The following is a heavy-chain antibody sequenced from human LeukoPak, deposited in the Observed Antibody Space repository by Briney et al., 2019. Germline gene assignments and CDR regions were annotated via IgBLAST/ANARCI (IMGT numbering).Heavy chain of an antibody. V-gene: IGHV4-34*01. D-gene: IGHD3-10*01. CDR3: ARPLRYYGSGSYDAFDI. CDR2: INHSGST. J-gene: IGHJ3*02. Sequence: PSETLSLTCAVYGGSFSGYYWSWIRQPPGKGLGWIGGINHSGSTNYNPSLKSRVTISVDTSKSQFSLKLSSVTAADTAVYYCARPLRYYGSGSYDAFDIRGQGTMVTVSS. CDR1: GGSFSGYY.